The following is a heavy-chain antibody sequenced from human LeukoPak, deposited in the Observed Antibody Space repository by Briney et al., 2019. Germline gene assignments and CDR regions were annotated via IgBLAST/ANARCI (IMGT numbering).Heavy chain of an antibody. Sequence: SGGSLRLSCAASGFTFSSYAMSWARQAPGKGLEWVSAISGSGGSTYYADSVKGRLTISRDNSKNTLYLQMNSLRAKDTAVYYCAKERGLRALFDIWGQGTMVTVSS. J-gene: IGHJ3*02. V-gene: IGHV3-23*01. CDR2: ISGSGGST. CDR1: GFTFSSYA. CDR3: AKERGLRALFDI. D-gene: IGHD4-17*01.